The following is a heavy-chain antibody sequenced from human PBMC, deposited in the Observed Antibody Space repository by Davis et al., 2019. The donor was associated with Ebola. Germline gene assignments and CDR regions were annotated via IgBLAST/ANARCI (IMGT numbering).Heavy chain of an antibody. D-gene: IGHD6-19*01. V-gene: IGHV1-18*01. Sequence: ASVKVSCKTSGYTFSNHGISWVRQGPGQGLEWMGWISGYNSNTKYAQNLQGRVTMTTDTSTSTAYMELRSLISDDTAVYYCARDASGSNYYYYGMDVWGQGTTVTVSS. CDR2: ISGYNSNT. J-gene: IGHJ6*02. CDR1: GYTFSNHG. CDR3: ARDASGSNYYYYGMDV.